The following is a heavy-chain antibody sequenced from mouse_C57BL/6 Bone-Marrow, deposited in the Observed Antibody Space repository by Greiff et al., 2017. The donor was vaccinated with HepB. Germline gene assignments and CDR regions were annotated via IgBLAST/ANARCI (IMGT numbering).Heavy chain of an antibody. CDR2: IYPGSGST. CDR1: GYTFTSYD. CDR3: ARGGWFAY. V-gene: IGHV1-55*01. Sequence: QVQLQQSGPELVKPGASVKLSCKASGYTFTSYDINWVKQRPGQGLEWIGDIYPGSGSTNYNEKFKSKATLTVDTSSSTAYMQLSSLTSEDSAVYYCARGGWFAYWGQGTLVTVSA. J-gene: IGHJ3*01.